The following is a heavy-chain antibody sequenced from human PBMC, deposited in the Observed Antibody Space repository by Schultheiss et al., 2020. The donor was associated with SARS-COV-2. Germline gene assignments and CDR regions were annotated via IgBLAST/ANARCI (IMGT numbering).Heavy chain of an antibody. CDR1: GASISSRSYS. CDR3: ARDSGSLDAFDI. Sequence: SQTLSLTCTVPGASISSRSYSWTWIRQPPGKGLEWIGYIYYGGSTFYNPSLKSRVTMSVDTSKNQFSLKLSSVTAADTAVYYCARDSGSLDAFDIWGQGTMVTVSS. V-gene: IGHV4-30-4*07. CDR2: IYYGGST. J-gene: IGHJ3*02. D-gene: IGHD3-10*01.